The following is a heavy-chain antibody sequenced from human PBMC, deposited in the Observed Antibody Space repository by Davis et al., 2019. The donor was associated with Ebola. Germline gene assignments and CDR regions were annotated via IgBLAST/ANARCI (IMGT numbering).Heavy chain of an antibody. CDR1: GYSFTSYW. CDR3: ARHLLGTNYYYYGMDV. D-gene: IGHD1-14*01. Sequence: KVSCKGSGYSFTSYWISWVRQMPGKGLEWMGRIDPSDSYTNYSPSFQGHVTISADKSISTAYLQWSSLKASDTAMYYCARHLLGTNYYYYGMDVWGQGTTVTVSS. J-gene: IGHJ6*02. CDR2: IDPSDSYT. V-gene: IGHV5-10-1*01.